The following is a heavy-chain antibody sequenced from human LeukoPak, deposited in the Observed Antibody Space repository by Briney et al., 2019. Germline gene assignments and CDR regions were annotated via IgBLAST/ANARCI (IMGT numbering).Heavy chain of an antibody. CDR3: ARDLDLYGGYVNYFDY. Sequence: GASXXVSCKASGYTFTSYYMHWVRQAPGQGLEWMGIINPSGGSTSYAQKFQGRVTITRDTSTSTVYMELSSLRSEDTAVYYCARDLDLYGGYVNYFDYWGQGTLVTVSS. CDR2: INPSGGST. D-gene: IGHD5-12*01. CDR1: GYTFTSYY. J-gene: IGHJ4*02. V-gene: IGHV1-46*01.